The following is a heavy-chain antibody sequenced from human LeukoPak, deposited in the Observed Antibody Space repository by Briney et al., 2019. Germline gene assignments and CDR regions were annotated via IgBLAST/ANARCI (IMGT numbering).Heavy chain of an antibody. J-gene: IGHJ4*02. Sequence: PGTLSLTCAVSGGSISSSNWWSWVRQPPGKGLEWIGEIYHSGSTNYNPSLKSRVTISVDKSKNQFSLKLSSVTAADTAVYYRARDNDRTYYYGSGSYYNLYYFDYWGQGTLVTVSS. CDR3: ARDNDRTYYYGSGSYYNLYYFDY. D-gene: IGHD3-10*01. CDR2: IYHSGST. CDR1: GGSISSSNW. V-gene: IGHV4-4*03.